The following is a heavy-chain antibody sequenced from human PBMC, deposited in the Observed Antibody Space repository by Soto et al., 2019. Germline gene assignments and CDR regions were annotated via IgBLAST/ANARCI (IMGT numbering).Heavy chain of an antibody. CDR2: IYYSGST. D-gene: IGHD3-22*01. V-gene: IGHV4-59*01. J-gene: IGHJ5*02. CDR3: ARDSGYYYWFDP. Sequence: QVQLQESGPGLVKPSETLSLTCTVSGGSISSYYWSWIRQPPGKGLEWIGYIYYSGSTNYNPSLKSRVTISVDTSKNQFSLKLSSVTAADTAVYYCARDSGYYYWFDPWGQGTLVTVSS. CDR1: GGSISSYY.